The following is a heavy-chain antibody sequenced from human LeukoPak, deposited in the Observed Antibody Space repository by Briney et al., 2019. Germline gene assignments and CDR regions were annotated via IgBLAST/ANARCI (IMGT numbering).Heavy chain of an antibody. CDR3: ARVGSSGWSFDY. CDR2: IYYSGST. D-gene: IGHD6-19*01. V-gene: IGHV4-59*01. J-gene: IGHJ4*02. CDR1: GGSIRSYY. Sequence: SETLSLTCTVSGGSIRSYYWGWIRQPPGKGLEWMGYIYYSGSTNYNPSLKSRVTISVDTSKNQFSLRLSSVTAADTAVYYCARVGSSGWSFDYWGQGTLVTVSS.